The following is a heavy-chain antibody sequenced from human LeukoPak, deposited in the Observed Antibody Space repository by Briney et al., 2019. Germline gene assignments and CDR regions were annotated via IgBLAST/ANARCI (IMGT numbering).Heavy chain of an antibody. CDR3: ASHTIRRRYCSSTSCQQKGDWLDP. CDR2: INHSGST. D-gene: IGHD2-2*01. J-gene: IGHJ5*02. V-gene: IGHV4-34*01. Sequence: SETLSLTCAVYGGSFSGYYWSWIRQPPGKGLEWIGEINHSGSTNYNPSLKSRVTISVDTSKNQFSLKLSSVTAADTAVYYCASHTIRRRYCSSTSCQQKGDWLDPWGQGTLVTVSS. CDR1: GGSFSGYY.